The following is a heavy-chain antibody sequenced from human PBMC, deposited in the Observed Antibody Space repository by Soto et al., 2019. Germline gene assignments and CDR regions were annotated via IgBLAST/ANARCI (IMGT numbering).Heavy chain of an antibody. Sequence: QITLKESGRTMVKPTQTLTLTCSFSGFTLDTTGVGVGWIRQPPGRALEWLANIYWDDDKHYSPSLESRLSITKDTYKNQVILTLTNMDPVDTATYCCAGLFRGLLPFDYWGQGILVAVSS. CDR3: AGLFRGLLPFDY. V-gene: IGHV2-5*02. CDR2: IYWDDDK. J-gene: IGHJ4*02. CDR1: GFTLDTTGVG. D-gene: IGHD3-10*01.